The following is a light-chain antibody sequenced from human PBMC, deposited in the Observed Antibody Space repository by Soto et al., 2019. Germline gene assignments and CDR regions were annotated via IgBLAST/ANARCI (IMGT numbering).Light chain of an antibody. CDR2: GNS. V-gene: IGLV1-40*01. CDR1: SSNIGAGYD. Sequence: QSVLTQPPSVSGAPGQRVTISCTGSSSNIGAGYDVHWYQQLPGTAPKLLIYGNSNRTSGVPDRFSGSKSGTSASLAITGLQAEDEADYYCQSYDSSLSGDVFGTGTKLTVL. CDR3: QSYDSSLSGDV. J-gene: IGLJ1*01.